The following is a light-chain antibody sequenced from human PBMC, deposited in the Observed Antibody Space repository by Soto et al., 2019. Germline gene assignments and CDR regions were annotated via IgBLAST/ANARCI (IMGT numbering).Light chain of an antibody. V-gene: IGKV3-20*01. CDR2: GAS. J-gene: IGKJ1*01. Sequence: EIVLTQSPGTLSLSPGERATLSCRASQSVSSSYLAWYQQKPGQTPRLLSYGASSRATGSPDRFSGSGSGTDFTLTISRLEPEDFAVYYCQQYGSSSTTFGQGTKVDIK. CDR1: QSVSSSY. CDR3: QQYGSSSTT.